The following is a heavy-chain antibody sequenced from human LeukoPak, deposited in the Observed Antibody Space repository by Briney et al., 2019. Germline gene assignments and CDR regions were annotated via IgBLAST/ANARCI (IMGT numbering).Heavy chain of an antibody. CDR3: ARVGYIGSSWLFDY. J-gene: IGHJ4*02. Sequence: PSETLSLTCTVSGGSITSYYWGWVRQPAGKGLEWIGRIYSTGRTDHHPSLNSRLTMSVDTSKNQFSLNLSSVTAADTAVYYCARVGYIGSSWLFDYWGPRAVVIVPS. CDR1: GGSITSYY. D-gene: IGHD1-26*01. V-gene: IGHV4-4*07. CDR2: IYSTGRT.